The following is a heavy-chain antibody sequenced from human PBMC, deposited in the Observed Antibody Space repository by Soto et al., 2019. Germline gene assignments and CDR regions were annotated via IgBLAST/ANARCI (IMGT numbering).Heavy chain of an antibody. Sequence: GGSLRLSCETSGFTITSYAMSWVRQAPGKGLQWVSTLGGIGGTTYYAESVKGRFTTSRDNSKSTLYLQMNSLGAEDTAIYYCARGGGIAAPYYFDYWGQGTLVTVSS. V-gene: IGHV3-23*01. CDR2: LGGIGGTT. CDR3: ARGGGIAAPYYFDY. J-gene: IGHJ4*02. D-gene: IGHD6-25*01. CDR1: GFTITSYA.